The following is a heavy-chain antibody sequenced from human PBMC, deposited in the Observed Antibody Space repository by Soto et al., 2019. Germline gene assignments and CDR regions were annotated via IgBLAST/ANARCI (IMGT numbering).Heavy chain of an antibody. CDR3: ASLEDSGYYFDY. CDR1: GGTFSSYT. D-gene: IGHD6-6*01. V-gene: IGHV1-69*02. CDR2: IIPILGIA. J-gene: IGHJ4*02. Sequence: VASVKVSCKASGGTFSSYTISWVRQAPGQGLEWMGRIIPILGIANYAQKFQGRVTITADKSTSTAYMELSSLRSEDTAVYYCASLEDSGYYFDYWGQGTLVTVSS.